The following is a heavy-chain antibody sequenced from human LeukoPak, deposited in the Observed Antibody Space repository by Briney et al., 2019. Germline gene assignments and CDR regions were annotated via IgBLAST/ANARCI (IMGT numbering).Heavy chain of an antibody. CDR2: IYSDNT. D-gene: IGHD6-19*01. CDR3: AKEYPVAAIDVFDI. V-gene: IGHV3-66*03. Sequence: GSLRLSRTVSGFTVSSNSMSWVRQAPGKGLEWVSFIYSDNTHYSDSVKGRFTISRDNSKNTLYLQMNSLRAEDTAVYYCAKEYPVAAIDVFDIWGQGTMVTVSS. J-gene: IGHJ3*02. CDR1: GFTVSSNS.